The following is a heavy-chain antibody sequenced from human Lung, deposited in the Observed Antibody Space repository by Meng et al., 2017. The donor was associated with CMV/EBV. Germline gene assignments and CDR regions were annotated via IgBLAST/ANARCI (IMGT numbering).Heavy chain of an antibody. D-gene: IGHD2-2*01. CDR2: ISSSGSTI. CDR3: ARLLSKGLIVVPAVSSDY. CDR1: GFTLSSYE. Sequence: GESLKTSCAASGFTLSSYEMNWVRQAPGKGLEWVSYISSSGSTIYYADSVKGRFTISRDNAKNSLYLQMNSLRAEDTAVYYCARLLSKGLIVVPAVSSDYWGQGTLVTVSS. V-gene: IGHV3-48*03. J-gene: IGHJ4*02.